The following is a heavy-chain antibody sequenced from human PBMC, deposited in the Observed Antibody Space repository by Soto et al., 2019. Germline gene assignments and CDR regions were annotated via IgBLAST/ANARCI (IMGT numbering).Heavy chain of an antibody. CDR3: ASKQAEDWFDP. Sequence: QGQMVQSGAEVKESGASVKVSCKASGYTFIDHYVHWMRQAPGQGLEWMGWINPKNGDTKYAQKFQGRVTMTRDTSISTHYVELSRLRSDDTAVYYCASKQAEDWFDPWGQGTLVTVSS. V-gene: IGHV1-2*02. CDR1: GYTFIDHY. D-gene: IGHD6-25*01. CDR2: INPKNGDT. J-gene: IGHJ5*02.